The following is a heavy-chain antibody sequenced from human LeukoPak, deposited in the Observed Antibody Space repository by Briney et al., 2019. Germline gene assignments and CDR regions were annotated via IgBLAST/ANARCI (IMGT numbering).Heavy chain of an antibody. CDR3: ARDPAFGAIDC. V-gene: IGHV3-7*01. J-gene: IGHJ4*02. CDR1: GFTFTTSY. D-gene: IGHD3-10*01. CDR2: MNPDGTTV. Sequence: GESLRLSCLTSGFTFTTSYMVWVRQAPGKGLEWVAGMNPDGTTVYYVDSVKGRFTVSRDNAKNSLYLQMNNLRVEDTAVYYCARDPAFGAIDCWGQGTLVTV.